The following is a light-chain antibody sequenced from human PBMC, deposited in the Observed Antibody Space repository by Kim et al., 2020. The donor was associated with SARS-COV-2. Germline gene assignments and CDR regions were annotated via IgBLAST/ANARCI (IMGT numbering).Light chain of an antibody. V-gene: IGKV3-11*01. J-gene: IGKJ2*01. CDR2: EAS. Sequence: PGERATLSCRASQSVSSYLAWYQQKPGQAPRLLIYEASNRATGIPARFSGSGSGTDFTLIISSLEPEDFAVYYCQQRSNWPRTFGQGTKVDI. CDR3: QQRSNWPRT. CDR1: QSVSSY.